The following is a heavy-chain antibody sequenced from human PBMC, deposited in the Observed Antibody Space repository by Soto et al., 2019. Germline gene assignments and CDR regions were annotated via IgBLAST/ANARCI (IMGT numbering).Heavy chain of an antibody. CDR1: GYTFSSYA. Sequence: GASVKVSCKASGYTFSSYAMHWVRQAPGQGLEWMGWINAGNGDTRYPQKFQGRITITRDTSASTAYMELRSLRSEDTAMYYRARISGSPIDPWGQGTLVTVSS. CDR3: ARISGSPIDP. D-gene: IGHD3-10*01. J-gene: IGHJ5*02. CDR2: INAGNGDT. V-gene: IGHV1-3*01.